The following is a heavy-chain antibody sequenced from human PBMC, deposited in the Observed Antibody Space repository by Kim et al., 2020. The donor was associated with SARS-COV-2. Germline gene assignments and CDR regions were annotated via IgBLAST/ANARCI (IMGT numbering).Heavy chain of an antibody. V-gene: IGHV3-9*01. CDR3: AKDISYYGSGSYYDY. J-gene: IGHJ4*02. D-gene: IGHD3-10*01. Sequence: DSVKGRFTISRDNAKNSLYLQINSLRAEDTALYYCAKDISYYGSGSYYDYWGQGTLVTVSS.